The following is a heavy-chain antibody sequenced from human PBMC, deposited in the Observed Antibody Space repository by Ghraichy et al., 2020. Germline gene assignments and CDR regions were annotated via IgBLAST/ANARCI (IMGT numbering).Heavy chain of an antibody. V-gene: IGHV5-10-1*01. Sequence: GESLNISCKGSGYSFTSYWISWVRQMPGKGLEWMGRIDPSDSYSNYSPSFQGHVTISADKSISTAYLQWSSLKASDTAMYYCARHQSSSSSLGPDYWGQGTLVTVSS. CDR2: IDPSDSYS. CDR3: ARHQSSSSSLGPDY. D-gene: IGHD6-6*01. J-gene: IGHJ4*02. CDR1: GYSFTSYW.